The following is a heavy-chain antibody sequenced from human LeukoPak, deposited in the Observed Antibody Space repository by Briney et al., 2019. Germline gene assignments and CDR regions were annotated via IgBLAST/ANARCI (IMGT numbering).Heavy chain of an antibody. CDR2: IHHSGTT. J-gene: IGHJ3*02. CDR3: ASGIVVVVAGAFDI. V-gene: IGHV4-38-2*02. CDR1: GYSISSSYY. Sequence: PSETLSLTCTVSGYSISSSYYWGWIRQPPGRGLEWIGSIHHSGTTYYKPSLKSRVTMSVDTSKNQFSLKLSSVTAADTAVYYCASGIVVVVAGAFDIWGQGTMVTVSS. D-gene: IGHD2-15*01.